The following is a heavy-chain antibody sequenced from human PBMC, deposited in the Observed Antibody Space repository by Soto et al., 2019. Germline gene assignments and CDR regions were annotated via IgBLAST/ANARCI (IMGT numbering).Heavy chain of an antibody. CDR3: ARHPERIAQSGWFDP. V-gene: IGHV3-74*01. D-gene: IGHD6-13*01. CDR1: GFTFSSYW. J-gene: IGHJ5*02. Sequence: GGSLRLSCAASGFTFSSYWMHWVRQAPGKGLVWVSRINSDGSSTTYADSVKGRFTISRDNAKNSLYLQMNSLRAEDTAVYYCARHPERIAQSGWFDPWGQGTLVTVSS. CDR2: INSDGSST.